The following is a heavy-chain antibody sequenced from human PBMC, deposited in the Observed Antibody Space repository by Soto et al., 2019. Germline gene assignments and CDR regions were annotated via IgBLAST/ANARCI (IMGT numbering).Heavy chain of an antibody. CDR1: GGTFSSYA. V-gene: IGHV1-69*01. Sequence: QVQLVQSGAEVKKPGSSVKVSCKASGGTFSSYAISWVRQAPGQGLEWMGGIIPIFGTANYAQKFQGRVTITADESTSTAYMELSSLRSEDTAVYYCARGYCSSTSCPLGLYYHGMDVWGQGTTVTVSS. CDR2: IIPIFGTA. CDR3: ARGYCSSTSCPLGLYYHGMDV. J-gene: IGHJ6*02. D-gene: IGHD2-2*01.